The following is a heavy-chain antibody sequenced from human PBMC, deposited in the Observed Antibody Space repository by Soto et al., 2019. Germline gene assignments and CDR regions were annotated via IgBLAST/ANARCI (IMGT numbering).Heavy chain of an antibody. D-gene: IGHD2-15*01. Sequence: QVQLVQSGAEVKKPGSSVKVSCKASGDIFSNYAISWVRQAPGQGLEWMGGIIPIYGTAHYAQKFQDRVTFTADTSTRTADMELSSLRPEDTAVYYCARDLGGCSAGSCRYNWLDSWGQGTLVTVSS. CDR2: IIPIYGTA. J-gene: IGHJ5*01. CDR1: GDIFSNYA. CDR3: ARDLGGCSAGSCRYNWLDS. V-gene: IGHV1-69*06.